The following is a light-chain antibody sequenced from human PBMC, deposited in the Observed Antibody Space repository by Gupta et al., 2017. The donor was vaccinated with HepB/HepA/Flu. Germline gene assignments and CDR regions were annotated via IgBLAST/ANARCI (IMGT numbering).Light chain of an antibody. CDR1: RSNIGSHY. CDR3: AAWNDSPIGYV. CDR2: MNN. Sequence: QSLLTQPPSASGTPGQGVTLSCSGSRSNIGSHYVYWYQQLPGTAPRLLIYMNNQRPSGVPDRFSGSNSGSSASLAISGLRPEDEADYYCAAWNDSPIGYVFGPGTRVSVL. J-gene: IGLJ1*01. V-gene: IGLV1-47*01.